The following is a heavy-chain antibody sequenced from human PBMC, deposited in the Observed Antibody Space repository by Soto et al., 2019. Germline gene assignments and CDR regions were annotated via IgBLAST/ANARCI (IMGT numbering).Heavy chain of an antibody. CDR2: IIPIFGTA. J-gene: IGHJ4*02. CDR3: ATGLNSGSYQVIDY. D-gene: IGHD1-26*01. CDR1: GGTFSSYA. Sequence: VASVKVSCKASGGTFSSYAISWVRQAPGQGLEWMGGIIPIFGTANYAQKFQGRVTITADKSTSTAYMELSSLRSEDTAVYYCATGLNSGSYQVIDYWGQGTLVTVSS. V-gene: IGHV1-69*06.